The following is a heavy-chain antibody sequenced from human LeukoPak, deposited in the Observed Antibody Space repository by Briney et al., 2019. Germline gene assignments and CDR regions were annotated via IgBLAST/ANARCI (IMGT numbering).Heavy chain of an antibody. CDR1: GFTFSSYE. CDR2: ISSSSRYT. J-gene: IGHJ4*02. Sequence: GGSLRLSCAASGFTFSSYEMNWVRQAPGKGLEWVSSISSSSRYTYYADSVKGRFTISRDNAKNSLYLQMNSLRAEDTAVYYCVRDLTTVTTAFFVYWGQGTLVTVSS. CDR3: VRDLTTVTTAFFVY. D-gene: IGHD4-11*01. V-gene: IGHV3-21*01.